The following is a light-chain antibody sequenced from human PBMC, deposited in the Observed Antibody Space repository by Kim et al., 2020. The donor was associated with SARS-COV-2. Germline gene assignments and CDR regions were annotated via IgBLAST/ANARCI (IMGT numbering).Light chain of an antibody. Sequence: LSPGERATLSCRASQSVSSGYLAWYQQKPGQAPRLIIYGASSRATGIPDRFSGSGSGTDYTLTITRLEPEDFAVYYCQQYGSPLTFGEGTKVDIK. CDR1: QSVSSGY. J-gene: IGKJ4*01. V-gene: IGKV3-20*01. CDR2: GAS. CDR3: QQYGSPLT.